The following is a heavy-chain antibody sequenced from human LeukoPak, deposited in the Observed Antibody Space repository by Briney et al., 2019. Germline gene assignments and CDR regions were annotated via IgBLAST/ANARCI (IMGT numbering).Heavy chain of an antibody. CDR3: AKGRDYPDAFDI. D-gene: IGHD4-17*01. CDR1: GFTFSSYA. J-gene: IGHJ3*02. V-gene: IGHV3-23*01. CDR2: ISGSGGST. Sequence: GGSLRLSCAASGFTFSSYAMSWVRQAPGKGLEWVSAISGSGGSTYYADSVKGRFTISRDNSKNTLYLQMNSLGAEDTAVYYCAKGRDYPDAFDIWSQGTMVTVSS.